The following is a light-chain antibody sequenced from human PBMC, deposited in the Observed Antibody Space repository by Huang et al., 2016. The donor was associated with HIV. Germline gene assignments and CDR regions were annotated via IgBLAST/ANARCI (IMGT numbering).Light chain of an antibody. CDR2: EVS. J-gene: IGKJ1*01. Sequence: DIVMTQTPLSLSVIPGQSASISCKSSQSLLDSRGKTYLYWFLQKSGQSPQLLIYEVSSRFSGVPDRFSGSGSGTDFTLKISRVEAEDVGVYYCMHGTNLGGTFGQGTKVEIK. V-gene: IGKV2-29*02. CDR3: MHGTNLGGT. CDR1: QSLLDSRGKTY.